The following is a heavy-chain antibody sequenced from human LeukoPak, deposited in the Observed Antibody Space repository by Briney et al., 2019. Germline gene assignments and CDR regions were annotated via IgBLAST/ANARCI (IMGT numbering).Heavy chain of an antibody. J-gene: IGHJ2*01. V-gene: IGHV4-61*01. CDR3: ARRTYFDL. Sequence: SETLSLTCTVSGDSVSSGSYYWSWVRQPPGKGLEWIGYIYYSGSTTYNPSLKSRVTISVDTSKNQFSLRLTSVTAADTAVYYCARRTYFDLWGRGTLVTVSS. CDR2: IYYSGST. CDR1: GDSVSSGSYY.